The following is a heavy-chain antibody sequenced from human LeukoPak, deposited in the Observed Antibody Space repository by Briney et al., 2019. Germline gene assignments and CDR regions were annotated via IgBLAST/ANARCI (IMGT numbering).Heavy chain of an antibody. CDR1: GGSISSFY. Sequence: SETLSLTCTVSGGSISSFYWSWIRQPPGKGLEWIGYIYYSGSTNYNPSLKSRVTISVDTSKNQFSLKLSSVTAADTAVYYCARLGLGSGNWFDPWGQGTLVTVSS. V-gene: IGHV4-59*08. D-gene: IGHD6-19*01. J-gene: IGHJ5*02. CDR3: ARLGLGSGNWFDP. CDR2: IYYSGST.